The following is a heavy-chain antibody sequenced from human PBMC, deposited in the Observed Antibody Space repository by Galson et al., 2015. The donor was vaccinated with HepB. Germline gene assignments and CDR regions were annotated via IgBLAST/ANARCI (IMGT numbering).Heavy chain of an antibody. Sequence: SVTVSCKASGYTFTGYYMHWVRQAPGQGLEWMGWINPNSGGTNYAQKFQGRVTMTRDTSISTAYMELSRLRSDDTAVYYCASIMAPQASFDYWVQGTLFTVSS. J-gene: IGHJ4*02. D-gene: IGHD3-16*01. V-gene: IGHV1-2*02. CDR2: INPNSGGT. CDR3: ASIMAPQASFDY. CDR1: GYTFTGYY.